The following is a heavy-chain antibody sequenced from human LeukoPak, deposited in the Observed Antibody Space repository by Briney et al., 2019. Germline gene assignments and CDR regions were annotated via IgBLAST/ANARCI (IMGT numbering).Heavy chain of an antibody. Sequence: SETLSLTCTVSGGSISSYYWSWIRQPPGKGLEWIGYIYYTGSTNYNPSLESRVTISVDTSKNQFSLKLSSVTAADTAVYYCARGRWTCSGGSCHYGMDVWGQGTTVTVSS. D-gene: IGHD2-15*01. CDR2: IYYTGST. CDR3: ARGRWTCSGGSCHYGMDV. V-gene: IGHV4-59*12. J-gene: IGHJ6*02. CDR1: GGSISSYY.